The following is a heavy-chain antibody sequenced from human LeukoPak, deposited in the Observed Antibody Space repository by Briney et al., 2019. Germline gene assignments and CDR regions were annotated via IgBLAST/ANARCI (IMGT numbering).Heavy chain of an antibody. V-gene: IGHV4-34*01. Sequence: SETLSLTCAVYGGSFSGYYWSGIRQPPGKGLEWIGEINHSGSTNYNPSLKSRVTISVDTSKNQFSLKLSSVTAADTAVYYCARGVVRGVNPYYYYYGMDVWGQGTTVTVSS. D-gene: IGHD3-10*01. J-gene: IGHJ6*02. CDR2: INHSGST. CDR1: GGSFSGYY. CDR3: ARGVVRGVNPYYYYYGMDV.